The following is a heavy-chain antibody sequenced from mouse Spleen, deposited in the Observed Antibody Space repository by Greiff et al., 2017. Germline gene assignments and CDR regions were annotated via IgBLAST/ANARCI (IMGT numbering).Heavy chain of an antibody. CDR3: ARGGLGSFDY. Sequence: EVQRVESGGGLVKPGGSLKLSCAASGFTFSSYAMSWVRQTPEKRLEWVASISSGGSTYYPDSVKGRFTISRDNARNILYLQMSSLRSEDTAMYYCARGGLGSFDYWGQGTTLTVSS. CDR2: ISSGGST. V-gene: IGHV5-6-5*01. CDR1: GFTFSSYA. D-gene: IGHD4-1*01. J-gene: IGHJ2*01.